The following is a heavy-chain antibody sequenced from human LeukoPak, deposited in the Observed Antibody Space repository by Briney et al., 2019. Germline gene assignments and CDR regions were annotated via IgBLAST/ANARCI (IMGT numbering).Heavy chain of an antibody. Sequence: GGSLRLSCVASGFTFSSYAMNWVRQAPGKGLEWVSVMSGTTGSTYYVDSAKGRFTISRDISKNTLYLQMNSLRAEDTAVYYCAKLYYLSPSLSVELTYFDYWGQGTLVTVSS. CDR2: MSGTTGST. CDR3: AKLYYLSPSLSVELTYFDY. J-gene: IGHJ4*02. V-gene: IGHV3-23*01. D-gene: IGHD2-2*01. CDR1: GFTFSSYA.